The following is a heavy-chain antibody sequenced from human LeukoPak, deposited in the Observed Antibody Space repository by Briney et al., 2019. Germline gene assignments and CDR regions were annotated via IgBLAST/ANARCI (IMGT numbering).Heavy chain of an antibody. Sequence: SETLSLTCTVSGGSISDYYWSWIRQPPGKGLEWIGYIYYSGSTNYNPSLKSRVTISVDTSKNQFSLKLSSVTAADTAIYYCARTFSGSYYYYGMDVWGHGTTVTVSS. CDR3: ARTFSGSYYYYGMDV. CDR2: IYYSGST. J-gene: IGHJ6*02. D-gene: IGHD1-26*01. CDR1: GGSISDYY. V-gene: IGHV4-59*01.